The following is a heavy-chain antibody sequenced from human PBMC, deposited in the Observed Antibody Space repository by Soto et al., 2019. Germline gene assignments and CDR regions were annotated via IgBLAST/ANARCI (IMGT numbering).Heavy chain of an antibody. V-gene: IGHV1-69*01. CDR2: IIPIFGTA. CDR1: GGTFSSYA. Sequence: QVQLVQSGAEVKKPGSSVKVSCKASGGTFSSYAIIWVRQAPGQGLEWMGGIIPIFGTANYAQKFHGRVTITADEATSTAYRELSSLRSEDTAVYYCARSDQWELLYYYDGMDVWGQGTTVTVSS. D-gene: IGHD1-26*01. J-gene: IGHJ6*02. CDR3: ARSDQWELLYYYDGMDV.